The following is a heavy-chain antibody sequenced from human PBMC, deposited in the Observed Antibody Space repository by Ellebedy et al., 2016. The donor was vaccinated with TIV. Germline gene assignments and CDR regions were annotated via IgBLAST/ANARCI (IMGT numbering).Heavy chain of an antibody. Sequence: SETLSLXXAVYGGSFSGYYWSWIRQPPGKGLEWIGEINHSGSTNYNPSLKSRVTISVDTSKNQFSLKLSSVTAADTAVYYCASLGEGSGSYYYYYGMDVWGQGTTVTVSS. J-gene: IGHJ6*02. D-gene: IGHD3-10*01. CDR1: GGSFSGYY. V-gene: IGHV4-34*01. CDR3: ASLGEGSGSYYYYYGMDV. CDR2: INHSGST.